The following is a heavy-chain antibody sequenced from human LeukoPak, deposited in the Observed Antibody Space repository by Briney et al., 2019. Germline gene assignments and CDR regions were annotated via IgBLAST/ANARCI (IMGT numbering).Heavy chain of an antibody. D-gene: IGHD2-8*01. CDR3: AMSYCTNGVCWTLGAFDI. V-gene: IGHV1-8*02. CDR2: MNPNSGNT. Sequence: GASVKVSCKASGYTFTGYYMHWVRQATGQGLEWMGWMNPNSGNTGYAQKFQGRVTMTRNTSISTAYMELSSLRSEDTAVYYCAMSYCTNGVCWTLGAFDIWGQGTMVTVSS. CDR1: GYTFTGYY. J-gene: IGHJ3*02.